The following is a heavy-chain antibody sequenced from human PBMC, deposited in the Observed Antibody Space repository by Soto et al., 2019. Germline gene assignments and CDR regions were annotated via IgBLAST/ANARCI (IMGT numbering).Heavy chain of an antibody. CDR3: ARDILVVVAVTLDAFDI. D-gene: IGHD2-15*01. CDR1: GYTFTSYG. J-gene: IGHJ3*02. Sequence: QVQLVQSGAEVKKPGASVKVSCKASGYTFTSYGISWVRQAPGQGLEWMGWISAYNGNTNYAQKLQVRVTMTTVTSTSTAYVELRSPRSDDTAVYYCARDILVVVAVTLDAFDIWGQGTMVTVSS. CDR2: ISAYNGNT. V-gene: IGHV1-18*04.